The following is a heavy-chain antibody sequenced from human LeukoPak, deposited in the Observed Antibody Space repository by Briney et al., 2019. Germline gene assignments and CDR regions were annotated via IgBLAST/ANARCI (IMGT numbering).Heavy chain of an antibody. CDR2: INPNSGGT. J-gene: IGHJ4*02. D-gene: IGHD3-3*01. V-gene: IGHV1-2*02. CDR1: GYTFTGYY. CDR3: ARDLGVTIFGVVTGPFDY. Sequence: GASVKVSCKASGYTFTGYYMHWVRQAPGQGLEWMGWINPNSGGTNYAQKFQGRVTMTRDTSISTAYMELSRLRSDDTAVYYCARDLGVTIFGVVTGPFDYWGQGTLVTVSS.